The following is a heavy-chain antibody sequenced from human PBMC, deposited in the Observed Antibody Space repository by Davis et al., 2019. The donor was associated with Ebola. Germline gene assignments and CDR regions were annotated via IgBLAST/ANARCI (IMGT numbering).Heavy chain of an antibody. V-gene: IGHV1-2*02. CDR3: ARDLMVQGMDV. Sequence: AASVKVSCKASGYTFTGYYMHWVRQAPGQGLEWMGWINPNSGGTNYAQKLQGRVTMTTDTSTSTAYMELRRLRSDDTAVYYCARDLMVQGMDVWGQGTTVTVSS. J-gene: IGHJ6*02. D-gene: IGHD3-10*01. CDR2: INPNSGGT. CDR1: GYTFTGYY.